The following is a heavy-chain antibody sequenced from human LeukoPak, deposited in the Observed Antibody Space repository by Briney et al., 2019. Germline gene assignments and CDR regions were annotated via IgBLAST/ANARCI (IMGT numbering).Heavy chain of an antibody. CDR1: GYXLTGYY. D-gene: IGHD3-16*02. CDR2: MKPNSGGT. Sequence: GASVKVSCKASGYXLTGYYIHWVRQAPGQGLEWMGGMKPNSGGTKYAQKFQGRDTMTRDTSISTAYMELSRLRSDDTAMYYCARDKLGLGELSLYDQWGQGTLVTVFS. CDR3: ARDKLGLGELSLYDQ. V-gene: IGHV1-2*02. J-gene: IGHJ5*02.